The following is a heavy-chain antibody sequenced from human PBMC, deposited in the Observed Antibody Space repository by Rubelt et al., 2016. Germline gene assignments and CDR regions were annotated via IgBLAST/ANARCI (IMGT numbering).Heavy chain of an antibody. Sequence: WVANINQDGSEKYYVDSVKGRFTISRANAKNSLYLQMNSLRAEDTAVYYCVRDPWDYWGQGTLVAVSS. CDR3: VRDPWDY. CDR2: INQDGSEK. V-gene: IGHV3-7*01. J-gene: IGHJ4*02.